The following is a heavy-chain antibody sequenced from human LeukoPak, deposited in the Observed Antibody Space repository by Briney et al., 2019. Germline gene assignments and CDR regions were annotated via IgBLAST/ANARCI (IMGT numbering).Heavy chain of an antibody. CDR1: GFTFSSYW. Sequence: GGSLRLSCAASGFTFSSYWMHWVRQAPGKGLVWVSRINSDGSSTSYADSVKGRFTISRDNAKNTLYLQMNSLRAEDTAVYYCAGDDFWSGYYMEPNYWGQGTLVTVSS. V-gene: IGHV3-74*01. CDR3: AGDDFWSGYYMEPNY. CDR2: INSDGSST. D-gene: IGHD3-3*01. J-gene: IGHJ4*02.